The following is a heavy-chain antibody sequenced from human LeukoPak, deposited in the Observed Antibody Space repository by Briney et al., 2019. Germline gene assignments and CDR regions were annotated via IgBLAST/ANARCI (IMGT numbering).Heavy chain of an antibody. CDR1: GFTFSSYE. J-gene: IGHJ1*01. CDR3: ARAGQQLVSYFQH. CDR2: ISSSGSTI. D-gene: IGHD6-13*01. V-gene: IGHV3-48*03. Sequence: GGSLRLSCAASGFTFSSYEMNWVRQAPGKGLEWVSYISSSGSTIYYADSVKGRFTISRDNAKNSLYLQMNSLRAEDTAVYYCARAGQQLVSYFQHWGQGTLVTVSS.